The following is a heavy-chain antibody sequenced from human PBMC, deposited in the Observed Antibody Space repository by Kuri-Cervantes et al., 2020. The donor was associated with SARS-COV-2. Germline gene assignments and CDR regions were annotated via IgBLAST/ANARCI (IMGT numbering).Heavy chain of an antibody. CDR2: IYYSGST. V-gene: IGHV4-39*01. J-gene: IGHJ4*02. CDR3: ARRLKDGPPDY. CDR1: GGSISSSTYY. Sequence: SETLSLTCTVSGGSISSSTYYWGWIRQPPGKGLEWVGTIYYSGSTDYNPSLKSRVTIPVDTSKNQFSLKLTSVTAADTAVYFCARRLKDGPPDYWGQGTLVTVSS.